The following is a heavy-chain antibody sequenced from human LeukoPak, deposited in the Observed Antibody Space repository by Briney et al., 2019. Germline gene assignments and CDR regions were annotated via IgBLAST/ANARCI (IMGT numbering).Heavy chain of an antibody. D-gene: IGHD3-3*01. CDR1: GGSFSGYY. CDR3: ARDSITTFGVAMDV. V-gene: IGHV4-34*01. Sequence: SETLSLTCAVYGGSFSGYYWSWIRQPPGKGLEWIGEINHSGSTNYNPSLKSRVTISVDTSKNQFSLRLSSVTAADTAVYYCARDSITTFGVAMDVWGQGTTVTVSS. CDR2: INHSGST. J-gene: IGHJ6*02.